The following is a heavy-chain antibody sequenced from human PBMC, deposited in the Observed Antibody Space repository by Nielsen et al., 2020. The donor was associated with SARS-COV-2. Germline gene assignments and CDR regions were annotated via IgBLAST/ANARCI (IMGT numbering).Heavy chain of an antibody. CDR1: GYTLTELS. CDR3: ATAMTSYDDYYYYYYMDV. J-gene: IGHJ6*03. Sequence: ASVKVSCKVSGYTLTELSMHWVRQAPGKGLEWMGGFDPEDGETIYAQKFQGRVTMTEDTSTDTAYMELSSLRSEDTAVYYCATAMTSYDDYYYYYYMDVWGKGTTVTVSS. D-gene: IGHD5-12*01. CDR2: FDPEDGET. V-gene: IGHV1-24*01.